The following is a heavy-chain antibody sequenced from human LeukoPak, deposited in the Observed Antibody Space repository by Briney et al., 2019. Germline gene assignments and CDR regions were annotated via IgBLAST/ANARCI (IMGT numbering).Heavy chain of an antibody. D-gene: IGHD3-22*01. CDR3: ARRYHYDTSAYYYGFNH. J-gene: IGHJ4*02. Sequence: ASVKVSCKVSGYTFTDYYMHWVRQAPGQGLEWMGRINPNGGGTNYAQQFQGRVTMTRDTSFNTGYMELSSLRSDDTAVYYCARRYHYDTSAYYYGFNHWGQGTLVTVSS. V-gene: IGHV1-2*06. CDR1: GYTFTDYY. CDR2: INPNGGGT.